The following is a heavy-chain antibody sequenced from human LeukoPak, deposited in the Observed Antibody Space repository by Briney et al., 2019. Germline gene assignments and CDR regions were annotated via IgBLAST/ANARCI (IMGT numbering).Heavy chain of an antibody. CDR3: AREGPDYFDY. V-gene: IGHV3-66*01. J-gene: IGHJ4*02. CDR2: IYSGGTT. Sequence: PGGSLRLSCAASGFTVSGNYTSWVRQAPGKGLEWVSLIYSGGTTYYADSVKGRFAISRDNSKNTLYLQMNSLRVEDTAVYYCAREGPDYFDYWGQGTLVTVSS. CDR1: GFTVSGNY.